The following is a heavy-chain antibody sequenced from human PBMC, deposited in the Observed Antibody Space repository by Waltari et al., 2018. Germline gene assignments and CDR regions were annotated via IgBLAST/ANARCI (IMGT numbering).Heavy chain of an antibody. CDR3: ARDWEGDRPNFDY. J-gene: IGHJ4*02. D-gene: IGHD1-26*01. CDR2: ISNDVSNN. Sequence: QVQLVDSGAGVVQPGRSLRLSSAASGSPFSGYGMLWVRQAPGKGLEWVAVISNDVSNNYYADSVKGRLTNSRDNSKNTLYRKMNSLRVEDTAVYYCARDWEGDRPNFDYWGQGTLVTVSS. V-gene: IGHV3-30*03. CDR1: GSPFSGYG.